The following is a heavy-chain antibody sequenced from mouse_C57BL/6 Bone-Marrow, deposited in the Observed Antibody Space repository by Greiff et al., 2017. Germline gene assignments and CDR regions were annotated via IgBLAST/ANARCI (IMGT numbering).Heavy chain of an antibody. CDR2: IYPGSGNT. CDR1: GYTFTSYG. Sequence: QVQLQQSGAELARPGASVKLSCKASGYTFTSYGISWVKQRTGQGLEWIGEIYPGSGNTYYNEKFKGKATLTADKTSSTAHMELRSLTSEDSAVYYGARSTTGVWGQGTTLTVSS. CDR3: ARSTTGV. J-gene: IGHJ2*01. V-gene: IGHV1-81*01. D-gene: IGHD1-1*01.